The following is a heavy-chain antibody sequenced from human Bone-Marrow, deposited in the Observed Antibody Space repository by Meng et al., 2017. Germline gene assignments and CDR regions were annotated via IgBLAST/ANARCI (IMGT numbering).Heavy chain of an antibody. CDR2: INHSGST. V-gene: IGHV4-34*01. CDR3: ARGRSSGWYRPEYFQH. Sequence: VELHEVCSVRLRPSETLSLTCAVYGGSFSGDYWSWIRQPPGKGLEWIGEINHSGSTNYNPSLKSRVTISVDTSKNQFSLKLSSVTAADTAVYYCARGRSSGWYRPEYFQHWGQGTLVTVSS. CDR1: GGSFSGDY. J-gene: IGHJ1*01. D-gene: IGHD6-19*01.